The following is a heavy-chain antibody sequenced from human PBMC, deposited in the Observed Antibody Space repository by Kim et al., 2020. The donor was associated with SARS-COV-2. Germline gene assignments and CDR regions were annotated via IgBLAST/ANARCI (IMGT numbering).Heavy chain of an antibody. J-gene: IGHJ4*02. CDR3: EASDY. CDR2: ISGSGVRT. V-gene: IGHV3-23*01. Sequence: ISGSGVRTHYAAAVKGRFTSSRDNSKSTLFLQMNSLRAEDTAVYYCEASDYWGQGSLVTVSS.